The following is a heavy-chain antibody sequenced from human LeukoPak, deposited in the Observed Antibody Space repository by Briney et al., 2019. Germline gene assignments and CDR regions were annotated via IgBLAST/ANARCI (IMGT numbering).Heavy chain of an antibody. J-gene: IGHJ4*02. CDR3: ARDRGYGGNYDFDY. Sequence: GGSLRLSCAASGFTVSNNYMSWVRQAPGKRLEWVSVIHSGGSTYYADSVKGRFTISRDNSKNTLYLQMNSLRVEDTAVYYCARDRGYGGNYDFDYWGQGTLVTVSS. CDR2: IHSGGST. D-gene: IGHD4-23*01. V-gene: IGHV3-53*01. CDR1: GFTVSNNY.